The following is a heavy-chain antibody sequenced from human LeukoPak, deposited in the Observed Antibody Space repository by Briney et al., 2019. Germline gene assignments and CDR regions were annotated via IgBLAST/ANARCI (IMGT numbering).Heavy chain of an antibody. CDR1: GDGVSSNSVA. J-gene: IGHJ4*02. CDR2: TYYRSKWSN. Sequence: SQTLSLTCAISGDGVSSNSVAWNWIRQSPSRGLEWLGRTYYRSKWSNDYAISVKSRITINPDTSKNQFSLQLNSVTPEDTAVYYCARGNAATGFDYWGQGSLVTVSS. CDR3: ARGNAATGFDY. V-gene: IGHV6-1*01. D-gene: IGHD6-13*01.